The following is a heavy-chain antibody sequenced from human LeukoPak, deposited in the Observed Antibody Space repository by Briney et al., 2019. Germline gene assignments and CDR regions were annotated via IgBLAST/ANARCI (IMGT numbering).Heavy chain of an antibody. CDR1: GFTFSSYA. Sequence: GRSLRLSCAASGFTFSSYAIHWVRQAPGKGLEWVAVISYDGSNKYYADSVKGRFTISRDNSKNTLYLQMNSLRAEDTAVYYCARENYGSGSLGYYYYGMDVWGKGTTVTVSS. J-gene: IGHJ6*04. CDR3: ARENYGSGSLGYYYYGMDV. V-gene: IGHV3-30*04. CDR2: ISYDGSNK. D-gene: IGHD3-10*01.